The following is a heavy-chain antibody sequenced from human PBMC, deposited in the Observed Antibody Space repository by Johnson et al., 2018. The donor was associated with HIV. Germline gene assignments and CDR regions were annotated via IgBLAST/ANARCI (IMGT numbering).Heavy chain of an antibody. Sequence: QMLLVESGGGVVQPGGSLRLSCSASGFTFSTFGMHWVRQAPGKGLEWVAFIRYDGSDKYYADSVKGRFTISRDNSKNTLYLQMNSLRAEDTAVYYCASLIAAAQADIWSQGTMVTVSS. CDR3: ASLIAAAQADI. V-gene: IGHV3-30*02. CDR2: IRYDGSDK. CDR1: GFTFSTFG. J-gene: IGHJ3*02. D-gene: IGHD6-13*01.